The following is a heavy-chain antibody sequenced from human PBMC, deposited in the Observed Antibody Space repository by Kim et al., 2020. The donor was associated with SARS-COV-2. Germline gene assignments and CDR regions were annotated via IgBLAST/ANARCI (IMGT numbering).Heavy chain of an antibody. CDR1: CGSISSSDYY. J-gene: IGHJ2*01. V-gene: IGHV4-39*01. CDR3: ARRGYSTWYFDL. D-gene: IGHD6-13*01. CDR2: LYYSGST. Sequence: SETLSLTCTVSCGSISSSDYYWGWIRQSPGKGLEWIGSLYYSGSTSYNPSLKRRVTISVDTSRNQVSLKLSSVTAADTAVYYCARRGYSTWYFDLWGRGTLVTVSS.